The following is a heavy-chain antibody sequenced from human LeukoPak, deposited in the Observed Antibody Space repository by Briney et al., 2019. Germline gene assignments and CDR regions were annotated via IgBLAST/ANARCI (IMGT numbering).Heavy chain of an antibody. V-gene: IGHV4-38-2*02. Sequence: SETLPLTCAVSGYSISSGYYWGWIRQPPGKGLEWIGSIYHSGSTYYNPSLKSRVTISVDTSKNQFSLKLSSVTAADTAVYYCAREGQLPTSYNWFDPWGQGTLVTVSS. D-gene: IGHD2-2*01. CDR2: IYHSGST. J-gene: IGHJ5*02. CDR3: AREGQLPTSYNWFDP. CDR1: GYSISSGYY.